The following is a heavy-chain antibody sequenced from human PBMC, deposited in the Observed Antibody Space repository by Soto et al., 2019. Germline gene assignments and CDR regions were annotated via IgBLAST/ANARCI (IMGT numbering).Heavy chain of an antibody. Sequence: GGSLRLSCAACGFTFSDAGLTWVRQAPWKGLEWVGRIKTKSDGGTSDYGAAVKGRFTISRDDSKNTLFLHMNSLKIEDTAMYYCNSTLGFWGQGTLVTVSS. J-gene: IGHJ4*02. V-gene: IGHV3-15*01. CDR3: NSTLGF. CDR2: IKTKSDGGTS. D-gene: IGHD1-1*01. CDR1: GFTFSDAG.